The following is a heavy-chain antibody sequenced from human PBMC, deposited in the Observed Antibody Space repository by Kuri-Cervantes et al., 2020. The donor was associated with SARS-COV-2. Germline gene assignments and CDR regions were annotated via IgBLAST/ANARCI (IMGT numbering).Heavy chain of an antibody. V-gene: IGHV3-30*02. D-gene: IGHD1-1*01. CDR1: GFTFSSYG. Sequence: GGSLRLSCAAPGFTFSSYGMHWVRQAPGKGLEWVAFIRYDGSNKYYADSVKGRFTISRDNAKNSLYLQMNSLRAEDTAVYYCARPAETGTRFDYWGQGTLVTVSS. J-gene: IGHJ4*02. CDR2: IRYDGSNK. CDR3: ARPAETGTRFDY.